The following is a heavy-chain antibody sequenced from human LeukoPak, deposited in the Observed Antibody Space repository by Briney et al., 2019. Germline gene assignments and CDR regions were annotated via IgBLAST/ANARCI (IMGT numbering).Heavy chain of an antibody. CDR1: GFTFSSYS. CDR3: ARGRNGGGPNYYFDY. V-gene: IGHV3-21*01. Sequence: GGPLRLSCAASGFTFSSYSMNWVRQAPGKGLEWVSSISSSSSYIYSADSLKGRFTISRDNAKNSLYLQMNSLRAEDTAVYYCARGRNGGGPNYYFDYWGQGTLVTVSS. CDR2: ISSSSSYI. J-gene: IGHJ4*02. D-gene: IGHD3-10*01.